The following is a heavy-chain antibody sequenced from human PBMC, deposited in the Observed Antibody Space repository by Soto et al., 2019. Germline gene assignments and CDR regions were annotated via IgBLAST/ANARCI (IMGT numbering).Heavy chain of an antibody. D-gene: IGHD2-8*01. V-gene: IGHV4-30-2*01. CDR3: ASWWMYAPRFAP. Sequence: QLQLQESGSGLVKPSQTLSLTCAVSGGSISSCGYSWSWIRQPPGKSLEWIGYIYHSGSTYYNTSLKSRVTIAVDRSKNQFSLKLSSVTAADTAVYYCASWWMYAPRFAPWGQGTLVTVSS. CDR1: GGSISSCGYS. J-gene: IGHJ5*02. CDR2: IYHSGST.